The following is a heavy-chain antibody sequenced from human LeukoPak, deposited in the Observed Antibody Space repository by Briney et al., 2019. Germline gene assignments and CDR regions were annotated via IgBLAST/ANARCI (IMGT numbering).Heavy chain of an antibody. J-gene: IGHJ4*02. Sequence: PGGSLRLSCAASGFTFSSYGMHWVRQAPGKGLEWVAVISYDGSNKYYADSVKGRFTISRDNSKNTLYLQMNSLRAEDTAVYYCAKDWAVAGTGYIDYWGQGTLVTVSS. D-gene: IGHD6-19*01. CDR1: GFTFSSYG. CDR3: AKDWAVAGTGYIDY. CDR2: ISYDGSNK. V-gene: IGHV3-30*18.